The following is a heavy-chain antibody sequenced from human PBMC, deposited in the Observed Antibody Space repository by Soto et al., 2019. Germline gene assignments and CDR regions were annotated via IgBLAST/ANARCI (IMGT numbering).Heavy chain of an antibody. CDR2: ISYDGSNK. CDR3: AKGRMKGGTVTTFDY. Sequence: GGSLRLSCAASGFSFSSYGMHWVRQAPGKGLEWVAVISYDGSNKYYADSVKGRFTISRDNSKNTLYLQMNSLRAEDTAVYYCAKGRMKGGTVTTFDYWGQGTLVTVSS. J-gene: IGHJ4*02. D-gene: IGHD4-17*01. V-gene: IGHV3-30*18. CDR1: GFSFSSYG.